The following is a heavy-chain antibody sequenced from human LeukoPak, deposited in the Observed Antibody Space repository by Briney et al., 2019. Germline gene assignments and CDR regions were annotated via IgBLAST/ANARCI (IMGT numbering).Heavy chain of an antibody. CDR1: GGSISSYY. V-gene: IGHV4-59*01. J-gene: IGHJ5*02. CDR2: IYYSGST. Sequence: SETLSLTCTVSGGSISSYYWSWIRQPPGKGLEWIGYIYYSGSTNYNPSLKSRVTISVDTSKNQFSLKLSSVTAADTAVYYCARSGGTTSYYNWFDPWGQGTLVTVSS. CDR3: ARSGGTTSYYNWFDP. D-gene: IGHD1-14*01.